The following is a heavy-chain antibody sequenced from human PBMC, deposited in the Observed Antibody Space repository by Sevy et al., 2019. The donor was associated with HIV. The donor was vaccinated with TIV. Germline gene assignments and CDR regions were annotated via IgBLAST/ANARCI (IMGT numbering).Heavy chain of an antibody. V-gene: IGHV3-9*01. CDR3: AXDLNSGTLRXYSLDS. Sequence: GGSLRLSCAASGFSFNDYAMHWVRQAPGKGLEWVSGISWNSANIDYMDSVKDRFTISRDNAKNSLYLQMTSLRGEDTALYYYAXDLNSGTLRXYSLDSWGQGTLVTVSS. D-gene: IGHD1-1*01. CDR2: ISWNSANI. J-gene: IGHJ4*02. CDR1: GFSFNDYA.